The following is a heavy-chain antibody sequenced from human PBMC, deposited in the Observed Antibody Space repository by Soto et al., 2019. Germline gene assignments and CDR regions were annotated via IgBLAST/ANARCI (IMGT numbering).Heavy chain of an antibody. D-gene: IGHD4-17*01. J-gene: IGHJ6*03. V-gene: IGHV4-31*03. CDR3: ARALTTARYYYYYMDV. CDR2: IYYSGST. CDR1: GGSVRSGSYY. Sequence: TSETLSLTCPFSGGSVRSGSYYWSWIRQPPGKGLEWIGYIYYSGSTYYNPSLKSRVTISVDTSKNQFSLKLSSVTAADTAVYYCARALTTARYYYYYMDVWGKGTTVTVSS.